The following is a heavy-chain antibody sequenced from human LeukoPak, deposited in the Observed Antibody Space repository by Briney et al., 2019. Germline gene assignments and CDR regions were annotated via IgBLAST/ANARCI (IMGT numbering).Heavy chain of an antibody. Sequence: GGSLRLSCAASEFTFSSNWMNWVRQAPGKGLVWVSRINSDGSATSYADSVKGRFTISRDNAKNMLYLQMSSLRVEDTAVYYCARDPGSSSHDWYFDPWGPGTLVTVSS. D-gene: IGHD6-6*01. V-gene: IGHV3-74*01. CDR2: INSDGSAT. CDR1: EFTFSSNW. CDR3: ARDPGSSSHDWYFDP. J-gene: IGHJ2*01.